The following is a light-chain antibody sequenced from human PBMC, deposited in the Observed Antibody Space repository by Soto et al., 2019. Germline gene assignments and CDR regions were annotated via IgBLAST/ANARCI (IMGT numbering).Light chain of an antibody. Sequence: ILISQSPATLSVSPGESATLSCRASQNIYSNVAWYQQRPGQATRLLIYRASTRANGIPARFSGSGSGTEFTLTISSLQSEDFAFYDCQQYNNWHPITFGQGTRLEIK. CDR1: QNIYSN. J-gene: IGKJ5*01. CDR2: RAS. CDR3: QQYNNWHPIT. V-gene: IGKV3-15*01.